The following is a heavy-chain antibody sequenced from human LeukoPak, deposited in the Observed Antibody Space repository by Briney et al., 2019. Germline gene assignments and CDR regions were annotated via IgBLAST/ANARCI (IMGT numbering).Heavy chain of an antibody. Sequence: ASVKVSCKASGYTFTSYAMHWVRQAPGQRLEWMGWINAGNGNTKYSQKFQGRVTITRDTSASTAYMELSSLRSEDTAVYYCARLSGVRRYYHGSRVEYNWFDPWGQGTLVTVSS. V-gene: IGHV1-3*01. J-gene: IGHJ5*02. CDR2: INAGNGNT. CDR3: ARLSGVRRYYHGSRVEYNWFDP. CDR1: GYTFTSYA. D-gene: IGHD3-10*01.